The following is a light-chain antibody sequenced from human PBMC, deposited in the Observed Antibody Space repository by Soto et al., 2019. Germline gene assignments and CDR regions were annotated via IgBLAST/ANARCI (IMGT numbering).Light chain of an antibody. J-gene: IGLJ2*01. V-gene: IGLV2-14*01. CDR2: DVS. CDR1: SSDVGGYNY. CDR3: SSYTGSSTYVV. Sequence: ALTQPASVSGSPGQSITISCTGTSSDVGGYNYVSWYQQHPGKAPKLMIYDVSNRPSGVSNRFSGSKSGNTASLTISGLQADDEGDYYCSSYTGSSTYVVFGGGTKLTVL.